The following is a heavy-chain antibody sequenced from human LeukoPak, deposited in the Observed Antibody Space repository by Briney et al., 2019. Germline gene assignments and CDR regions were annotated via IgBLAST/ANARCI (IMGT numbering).Heavy chain of an antibody. Sequence: ASVKVSCKASGYTFTGYYMHWVRQAPGQGLEWMGWINPNSGGTNYAQKFQGRVTMTRDTSIGTAYMELSRLRSDDTAVYYCARDHGGWFGEIDAFDIWGQGTMVTVSS. D-gene: IGHD3-10*01. CDR3: ARDHGGWFGEIDAFDI. V-gene: IGHV1-2*02. CDR2: INPNSGGT. CDR1: GYTFTGYY. J-gene: IGHJ3*02.